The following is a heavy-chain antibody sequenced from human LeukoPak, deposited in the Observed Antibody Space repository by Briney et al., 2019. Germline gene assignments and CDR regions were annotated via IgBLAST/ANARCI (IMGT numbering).Heavy chain of an antibody. D-gene: IGHD5-12*01. CDR3: ANQGYSGCDGYYFDY. V-gene: IGHV4-39*07. CDR1: GGSISSSSYY. Sequence: SETLSLTCTVSGGSISSSSYYWGWIRQPPGKGLEWIGSIYYSGSTYYNPSLKSRVTISVDTSKNQFSLKLSSVTAADTAVYYCANQGYSGCDGYYFDYWGQGTLVTVSS. J-gene: IGHJ4*02. CDR2: IYYSGST.